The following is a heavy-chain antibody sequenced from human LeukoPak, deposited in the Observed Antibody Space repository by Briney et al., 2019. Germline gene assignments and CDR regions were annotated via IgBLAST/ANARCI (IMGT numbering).Heavy chain of an antibody. CDR3: ARDLRVRATDAFDI. V-gene: IGHV1-2*02. CDR1: GYTFTGYY. D-gene: IGHD3-10*01. J-gene: IGHJ3*02. Sequence: ASVKASCKASGYTFTGYYMHWVRQAPGQGLEWMGWINPNSGGTNYAQKFQGRVTMTRDTSISTAYMELSRLRSDDTAVYYCARDLRVRATDAFDIRGQGTMVTVSS. CDR2: INPNSGGT.